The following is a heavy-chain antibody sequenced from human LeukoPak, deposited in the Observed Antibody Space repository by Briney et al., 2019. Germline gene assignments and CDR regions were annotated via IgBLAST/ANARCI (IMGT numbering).Heavy chain of an antibody. CDR1: GFTFSSYS. V-gene: IGHV3-21*01. Sequence: GGSLRLSCAASGFTFSSYSMNWVRQAPGKGLEWVSSISSSSSYIYYADSVKGRFTISRDNAKNSLYLQMNSLRAEDTAVYYCARAVSSLGYFDYWGQGTLVTVSS. D-gene: IGHD3-16*01. CDR2: ISSSSSYI. CDR3: ARAVSSLGYFDY. J-gene: IGHJ4*02.